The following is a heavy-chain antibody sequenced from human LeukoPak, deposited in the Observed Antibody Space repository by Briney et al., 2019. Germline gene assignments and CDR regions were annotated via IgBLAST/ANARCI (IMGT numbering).Heavy chain of an antibody. J-gene: IGHJ4*02. CDR3: ARASIAAAGLDPFDY. V-gene: IGHV4-59*01. D-gene: IGHD6-13*01. CDR2: IYYSGST. CDR1: GGSISSYY. Sequence: KASETLSLTCTVSGGSISSYYWSWIRQPPGKGLEWIGYIYYSGSTTYNPSLKSRVTISVDTSKNQFSLKLSSVTAADTAVYYCARASIAAAGLDPFDYWGQGTLVTVSS.